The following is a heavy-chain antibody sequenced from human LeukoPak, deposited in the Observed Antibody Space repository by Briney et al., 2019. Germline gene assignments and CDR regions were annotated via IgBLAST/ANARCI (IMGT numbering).Heavy chain of an antibody. J-gene: IGHJ3*02. D-gene: IGHD1-7*01. CDR2: IRYDGSNK. Sequence: GGSLRLSCAASKFSFTSYWMHWVRQAPGKGLEWVAFIRYDGSNKYYADSVKGRFTISRDNSKNTLYLQMNSLRSEDTAVYYCATDFPPNWNWDEAFAIWGQGTMVTVSS. CDR3: ATDFPPNWNWDEAFAI. CDR1: KFSFTSYW. V-gene: IGHV3-30*02.